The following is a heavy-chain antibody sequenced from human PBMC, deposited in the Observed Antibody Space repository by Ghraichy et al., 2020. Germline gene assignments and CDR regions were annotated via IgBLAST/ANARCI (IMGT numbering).Heavy chain of an antibody. CDR1: GYTFTNYG. CDR3: ARGKHAGDFDF. J-gene: IGHJ4*02. Sequence: ASVKVSCKTSGYTFTNYGIYWVRQAPGQGLEYMGWISAYTNKTNYVEKFQGRVTMTTEPSTSTAYMEVRNLRSDATAVFYCARGKHAGDFDFWCQGTLVTVSS. CDR2: ISAYTNKT. D-gene: IGHD7-27*01. V-gene: IGHV1-18*01.